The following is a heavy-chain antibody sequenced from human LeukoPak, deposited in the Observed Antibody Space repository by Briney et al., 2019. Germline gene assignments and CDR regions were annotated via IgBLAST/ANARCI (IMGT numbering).Heavy chain of an antibody. CDR3: ARAYAFDI. J-gene: IGHJ3*02. CDR1: GFTFSSYS. Sequence: PGGSLRLSCAASGFTFSSYSMNWVRQAPGKGLEWVSYISSSSSTIYCADSVKGRFTISRDNAKNSLYLQMNSLRVEDTAVYYCARAYAFDIWGQGTMVTVSS. CDR2: ISSSSSTI. V-gene: IGHV3-48*01.